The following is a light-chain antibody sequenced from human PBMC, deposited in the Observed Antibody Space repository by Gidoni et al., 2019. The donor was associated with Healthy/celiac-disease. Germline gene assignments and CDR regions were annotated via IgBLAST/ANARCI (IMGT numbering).Light chain of an antibody. V-gene: IGKV4-1*01. CDR1: QSVLYSSNNKNY. CDR3: HQYYSTPMCS. J-gene: IGKJ2*04. CDR2: WAS. Sequence: DIVMTQSPDSMAVSLGERATINCKSSQSVLYSSNNKNYLAWYQQKPGQPPKLLIYWASTRESGVPDRFSGSGSGTDFTLTISSLQAEDVAVYYCHQYYSTPMCSFGQXTKLEIK.